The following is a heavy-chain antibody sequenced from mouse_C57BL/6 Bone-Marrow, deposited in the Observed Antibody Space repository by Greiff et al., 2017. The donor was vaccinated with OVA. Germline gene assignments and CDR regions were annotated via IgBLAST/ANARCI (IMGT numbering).Heavy chain of an antibody. V-gene: IGHV1-53*01. CDR2: INPGNGGT. CDR3: ARGWQLGY. Sequence: VLLVESGTELVKPGASVKLSCKASGYTFTSYWMHWVKQRPGQGLEWIGNINPGNGGTNYNETFKSKATLTVDKSSSTAYMQLSSLTSEDSAVYYCARGWQLGYWGQGTTLTVSS. CDR1: GYTFTSYW. J-gene: IGHJ2*01. D-gene: IGHD3-3*01.